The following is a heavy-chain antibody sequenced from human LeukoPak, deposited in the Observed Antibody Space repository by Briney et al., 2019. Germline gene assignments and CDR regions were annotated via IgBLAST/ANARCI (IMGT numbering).Heavy chain of an antibody. CDR3: ARDDIVATITFDY. Sequence: ASLKVSSKASGYTFTSYGISWVRQAPGQGLEWMGWISAYNGNRHYAQKLQGRVTMTTDTSTSTAYMELRSLRSDDTAVYYCARDDIVATITFDYWGQGTLVTVSS. V-gene: IGHV1-18*01. CDR2: ISAYNGNR. CDR1: GYTFTSYG. J-gene: IGHJ4*02. D-gene: IGHD5-12*01.